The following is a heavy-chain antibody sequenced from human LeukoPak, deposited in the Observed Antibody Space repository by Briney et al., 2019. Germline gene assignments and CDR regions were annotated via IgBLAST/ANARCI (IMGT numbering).Heavy chain of an antibody. CDR3: ARDSTILRPHNAFDI. CDR2: INPNSGGT. J-gene: IGHJ3*02. D-gene: IGHD5-12*01. Sequence: ASVKVSCKASGYTFTGYYMHWVRQAPGQGLEWMGWINPNSGGTNYAQKFQGRVTMTRDTSISTAYMELSRLRSDDTAVYHCARDSTILRPHNAFDIWGQGTMVTVSS. CDR1: GYTFTGYY. V-gene: IGHV1-2*02.